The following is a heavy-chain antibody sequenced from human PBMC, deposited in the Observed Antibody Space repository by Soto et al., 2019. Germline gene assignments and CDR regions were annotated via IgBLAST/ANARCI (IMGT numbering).Heavy chain of an antibody. V-gene: IGHV4-30-2*01. CDR1: GGSISSGGYS. D-gene: IGHD2-2*01. Sequence: SETLSLTCAVSGGSISSGGYSWSWIRQPPGKGLEWIGYIYHSGSTYYNPSLKSRVTISVDRSKKQFSLKLSYATPADSALYYSARDRGFHCSSPSCYGVWFDPWGQGTLVTVSS. J-gene: IGHJ5*02. CDR2: IYHSGST. CDR3: ARDRGFHCSSPSCYGVWFDP.